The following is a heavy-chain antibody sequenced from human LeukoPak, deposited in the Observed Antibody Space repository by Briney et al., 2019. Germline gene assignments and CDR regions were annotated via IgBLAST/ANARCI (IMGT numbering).Heavy chain of an antibody. CDR2: IYYSGST. CDR3: ARPSGSYLYYFDY. V-gene: IGHV4-39*01. Sequence: SETLSLTCTVSGGSVSSGTYYWSWIRQPPGKGLEWIGSIYYSGSTYYNPSLKSRVTISVDTSKNQFSLKLSSVTAADTAVYYCARPSGSYLYYFDYWGQGTLVTVSS. D-gene: IGHD1-26*01. CDR1: GGSVSSGTYY. J-gene: IGHJ4*02.